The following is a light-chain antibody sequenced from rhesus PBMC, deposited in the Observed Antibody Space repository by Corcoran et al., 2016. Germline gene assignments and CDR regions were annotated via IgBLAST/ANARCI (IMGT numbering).Light chain of an antibody. CDR1: QRISSW. J-gene: IGKJ3*01. CDR3: QQYGSSPFT. V-gene: IGKV1-22*01. CDR2: KAA. Sequence: DIQMTQSPSSLSASVGDTVTITCRASQRISSWLAWYQQNPGIAPKLLFFKAASLKIGGPSRCSGSGSGTDFTLTIISLQSEDFATYYCQQYGSSPFTFGPGTKLDIK.